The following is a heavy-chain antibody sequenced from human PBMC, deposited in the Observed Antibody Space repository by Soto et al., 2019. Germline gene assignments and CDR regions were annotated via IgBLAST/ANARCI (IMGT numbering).Heavy chain of an antibody. CDR3: EADMNFGKLSVV. V-gene: IGHV1-69*01. J-gene: IGHJ6*02. Sequence: QVQLVQSGAEVKKPGSSVKVSCKASGDTDTNYVISWVRQAPGQGIEWMGGIFPKFGTTYSAQKLQDRLTITADESTATINMQLISLGLDDTAVYCFEADMNFGKLSVVWGQGTT. D-gene: IGHD3-16*02. CDR1: GDTDTNYV. CDR2: IFPKFGTT.